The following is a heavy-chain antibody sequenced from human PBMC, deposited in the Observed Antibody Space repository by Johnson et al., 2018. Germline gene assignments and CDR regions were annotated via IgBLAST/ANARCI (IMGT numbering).Heavy chain of an antibody. J-gene: IGHJ6*02. CDR3: SIGMGVAGTPPGREYYYYGMDV. Sequence: EVQLVESGGGLVQPGGSLRLSCAASGFTFSSYDMHWVRQATGKGLEWVSAIGTAGATYYPGPVKGRFTIPRENAKNSFYLQMNSLRAGDTAVYYWSIGMGVAGTPPGREYYYYGMDVWGQGTTVTVSS. CDR1: GFTFSSYD. D-gene: IGHD6-19*01. CDR2: IGTAGAT. V-gene: IGHV3-13*01.